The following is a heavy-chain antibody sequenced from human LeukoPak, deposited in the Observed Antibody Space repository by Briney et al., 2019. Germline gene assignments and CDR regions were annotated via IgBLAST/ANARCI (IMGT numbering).Heavy chain of an antibody. Sequence: SETLSLTCTVSGGSISSYYWTWIRQPPGKGLEWIGYIYFSGSTSSNPSLKSRVTISVDTSKNQFSLRLKYVTAADTAVYYCARDVPRGTGYMDVWGKGTTVTVSS. V-gene: IGHV4-59*01. CDR3: ARDVPRGTGYMDV. CDR2: IYFSGST. D-gene: IGHD3-10*01. CDR1: GGSISSYY. J-gene: IGHJ6*03.